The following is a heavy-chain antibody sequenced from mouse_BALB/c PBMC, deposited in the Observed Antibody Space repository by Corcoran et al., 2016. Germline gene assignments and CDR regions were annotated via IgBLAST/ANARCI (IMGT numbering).Heavy chain of an antibody. D-gene: IGHD2-14*01. V-gene: IGHV1-26*01. Sequence: EVQLQQSGPELVKPGASVKMSCKASGYTFTDYYMKWVKQSHGKSLEWIGDVNPNNGGTSYNQKFKGTATVTVDKSSSTAYRQLTSLTSEDSAVYYCARDRYWYFDVGGAGIMVTVSS. CDR3: ARDRYWYFDV. CDR2: VNPNNGGT. CDR1: GYTFTDYY. J-gene: IGHJ1*01.